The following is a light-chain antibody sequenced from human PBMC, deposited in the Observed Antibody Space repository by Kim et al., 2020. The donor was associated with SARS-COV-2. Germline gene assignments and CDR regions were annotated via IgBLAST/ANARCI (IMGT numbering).Light chain of an antibody. V-gene: IGKV1-5*01. Sequence: ASVGDRVTITCRASQSIDNWLAWYQQKPGKAPKLLLYDASTLENGVPSRFSGSGSGTEFTLTISSLQPDDFATYYCHQYNNYLWTFGQGTKVDIK. CDR1: QSIDNW. CDR2: DAS. J-gene: IGKJ1*01. CDR3: HQYNNYLWT.